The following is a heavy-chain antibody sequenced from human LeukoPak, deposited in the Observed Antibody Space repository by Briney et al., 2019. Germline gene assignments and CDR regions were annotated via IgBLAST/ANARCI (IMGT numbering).Heavy chain of an antibody. CDR3: AKDRDIRSSRWFDP. J-gene: IGHJ5*02. CDR1: GFTFSTYA. V-gene: IGHV3-23*01. D-gene: IGHD6-6*01. CDR2: ISGSGAYI. Sequence: GGSLRLSCAASGFTFSTYAMSWVRQAPGKGLEWVSAISGSGAYIYYADSVKGRFTISRDNSKNTLYLQMNNLRAEDTATYHCAKDRDIRSSRWFDPWGQGTLVTVSS.